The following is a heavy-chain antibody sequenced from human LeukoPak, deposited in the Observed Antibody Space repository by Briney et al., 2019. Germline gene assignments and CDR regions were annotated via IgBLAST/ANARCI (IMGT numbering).Heavy chain of an antibody. CDR3: TRDLTMAAFDY. Sequence: RPGGSLRLSCAASGFRFADYGVDWVRQTPGKGLEWVAYISWNGGLISYADSVKGRFTISRDNAKNSLYLQLDILRADDTALYYCTRDLTMAAFDYWGQGTLVTVSS. J-gene: IGHJ4*02. V-gene: IGHV3-20*04. D-gene: IGHD5-24*01. CDR1: GFRFADYG. CDR2: ISWNGGLI.